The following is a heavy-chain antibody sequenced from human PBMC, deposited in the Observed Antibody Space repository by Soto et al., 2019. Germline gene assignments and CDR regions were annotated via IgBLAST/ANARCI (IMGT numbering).Heavy chain of an antibody. Sequence: SSETLSLTCAVYGGSFSGYYWSWIRQPPGKGLEWIGEINHSGSTNYNPSLKSRVTISVDTSKNQFSLKLSSVTAADTAVYYCARHVDAYLLWFGESYHDAFDIWGQGTMVTVSS. V-gene: IGHV4-34*01. D-gene: IGHD3-10*01. CDR2: INHSGST. J-gene: IGHJ3*02. CDR3: ARHVDAYLLWFGESYHDAFDI. CDR1: GGSFSGYY.